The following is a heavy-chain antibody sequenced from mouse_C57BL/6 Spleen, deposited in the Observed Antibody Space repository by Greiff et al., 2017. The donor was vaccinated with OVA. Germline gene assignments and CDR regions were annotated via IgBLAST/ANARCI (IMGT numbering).Heavy chain of an antibody. D-gene: IGHD2-3*01. V-gene: IGHV5-17*01. CDR1: GFTFSDYG. J-gene: IGHJ2*01. CDR2: ISSGSSTI. Sequence: VQLQQSGGGLVKPGGSLKLSCAASGFTFSDYGMHWVRQAPEKGLEWVAYISSGSSTIYYADTVKGRFTISRDNAKNTLFLQMTSLRSEDTAMYYCARSGWLLNFDYWGQGTTLTVSS. CDR3: ARSGWLLNFDY.